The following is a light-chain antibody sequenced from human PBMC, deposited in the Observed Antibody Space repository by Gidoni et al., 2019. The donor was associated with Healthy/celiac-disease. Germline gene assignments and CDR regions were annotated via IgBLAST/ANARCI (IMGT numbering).Light chain of an antibody. CDR2: DAS. Sequence: ELVLTQSPATLSLSPGERATLSCRASQSVSSYLAWYQQKPGQAPRLLIYDASNRATGIPARFSGSGSVTDFTLTISSLEPEDFAVYYCQQRSNWPPTFGQXTKVEIK. J-gene: IGKJ1*01. V-gene: IGKV3-11*01. CDR3: QQRSNWPPT. CDR1: QSVSSY.